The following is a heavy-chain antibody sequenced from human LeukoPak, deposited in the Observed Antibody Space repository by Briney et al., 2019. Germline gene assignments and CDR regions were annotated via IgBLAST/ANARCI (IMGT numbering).Heavy chain of an antibody. D-gene: IGHD3-10*01. V-gene: IGHV3-23*01. CDR3: AKSHGSWYYVDY. CDR2: ISGSGGST. CDR1: GFTFSSYA. Sequence: GGSLRLSCAASGFTFSSYAMSWVHQAPGKGLEWVSGISGSGGSTYYAGSVKGRFTISRDNSKNTLYLQMNSLRAEDTAVYYCAKSHGSWYYVDYWGQGTLVTVSS. J-gene: IGHJ4*02.